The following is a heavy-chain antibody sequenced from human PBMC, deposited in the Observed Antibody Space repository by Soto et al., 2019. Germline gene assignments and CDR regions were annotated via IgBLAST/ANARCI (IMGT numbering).Heavy chain of an antibody. D-gene: IGHD6-19*01. J-gene: IGHJ1*01. Sequence: GASVKVSCKASGGTFSSYAISWVRQAPGQGLEWMGWISAYNGNTNYAQKLQGRVTMTTDTSTSTAYMELRSLRSDDTAVCYCARDNSGWYRGYFQHWGQGTLVTVSS. CDR2: ISAYNGNT. V-gene: IGHV1-18*01. CDR3: ARDNSGWYRGYFQH. CDR1: GGTFSSYA.